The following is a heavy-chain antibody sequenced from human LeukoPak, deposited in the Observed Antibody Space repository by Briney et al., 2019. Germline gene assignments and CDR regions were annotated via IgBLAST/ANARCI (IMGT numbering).Heavy chain of an antibody. CDR2: ISGYNGKT. CDR3: ARDYRDVLLWFGELSK. D-gene: IGHD3-10*01. Sequence: ASVKVSCKAFGYTFTSYGISWVRQAPGQGLEWMGWISGYNGKTNYAQKLQGRVTMTTDTSTSTAYMELRSLRSDDTAVYYCARDYRDVLLWFGELSKWGQGTLVTVSS. J-gene: IGHJ4*02. CDR1: GYTFTSYG. V-gene: IGHV1-18*01.